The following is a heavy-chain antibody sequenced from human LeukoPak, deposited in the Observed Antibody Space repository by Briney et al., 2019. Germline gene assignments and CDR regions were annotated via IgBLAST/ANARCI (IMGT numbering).Heavy chain of an antibody. J-gene: IGHJ4*02. CDR2: ISYDGSNK. CDR3: ARGRGKAVAEFDY. V-gene: IGHV3-30-3*01. D-gene: IGHD6-19*01. Sequence: GGSLRLSCAASGFTFSSYAMHWVRQAPGKGLEWVAVISYDGSNKYYADSVKGRFTISRDNTKNTLYLQMNSLRAEDTAVYYCARGRGKAVAEFDYWGQGTLVTVS. CDR1: GFTFSSYA.